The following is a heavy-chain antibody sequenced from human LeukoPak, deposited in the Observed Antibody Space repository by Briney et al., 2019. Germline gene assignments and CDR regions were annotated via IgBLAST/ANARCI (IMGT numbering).Heavy chain of an antibody. V-gene: IGHV1-18*01. CDR1: GYTFTSYG. CDR3: ARDLQSSGWPSNWFDP. Sequence: ASVKVSCKASGYTFTSYGISWVRQAPEQGLEGMGWISAYNGNTNYAQKLQGRVTMTTDTSTSTAYMELRSLRPDDTAVYYCARDLQSSGWPSNWFDPWGQGTLVTVSS. CDR2: ISAYNGNT. J-gene: IGHJ5*02. D-gene: IGHD6-19*01.